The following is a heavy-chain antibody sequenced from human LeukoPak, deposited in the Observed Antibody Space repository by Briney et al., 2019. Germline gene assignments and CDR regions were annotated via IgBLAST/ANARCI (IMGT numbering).Heavy chain of an antibody. CDR3: AKDTTIGRYCTNGVCSPFDY. CDR2: ISDTGATT. J-gene: IGHJ4*02. D-gene: IGHD2-8*01. V-gene: IGHV3-23*01. Sequence: GGSLRLSCAGSGFTFSSYAMSWVRQAPGKGLEWVSAISDTGATTYDADSVKGRFTTSRDNSRSTLYLQMNSLRAEDTALYYCAKDTTIGRYCTNGVCSPFDYWGQGTLVTVSS. CDR1: GFTFSSYA.